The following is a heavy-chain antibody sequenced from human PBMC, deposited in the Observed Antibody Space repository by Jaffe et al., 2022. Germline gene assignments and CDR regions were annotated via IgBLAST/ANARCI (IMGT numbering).Heavy chain of an antibody. CDR3: VRMSGWYGGAFDM. CDR1: GFTFSNYW. D-gene: IGHD6-19*01. CDR2: IKQDGSDK. V-gene: IGHV3-7*05. J-gene: IGHJ3*02. Sequence: EVQLVESGGGLVQPGGSLRLSCAASGFTFSNYWMTWVRQAPGIGLEWVAKIKQDGSDKYYVDSAKGRFTISRDNAKNSLYLQMNSLRAEDTAVYYCVRMSGWYGGAFDMWGQGTMVTVSS.